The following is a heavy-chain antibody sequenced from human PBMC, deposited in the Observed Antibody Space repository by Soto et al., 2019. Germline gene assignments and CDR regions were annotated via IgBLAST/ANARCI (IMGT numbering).Heavy chain of an antibody. CDR1: GGSISSSSYY. CDR3: AREGTAH. Sequence: ETLSLTCTVSGGSISSSSYYWGWIRQPPGKGLEWIGSIYYSGSTYYNPSLKSRVTISVDTSKNQFSLKLSSVTAADTAVYYCAREGTAHWGQGTLVTVSS. D-gene: IGHD1-1*01. J-gene: IGHJ4*02. V-gene: IGHV4-39*07. CDR2: IYYSGST.